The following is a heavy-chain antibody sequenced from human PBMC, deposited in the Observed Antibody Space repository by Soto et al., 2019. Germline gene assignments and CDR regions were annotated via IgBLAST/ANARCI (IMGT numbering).Heavy chain of an antibody. CDR1: GGSFSGYY. D-gene: IGHD5-18*01. J-gene: IGHJ6*03. CDR3: ARGRLPNYYYYYYMDV. CDR2: INHSGST. V-gene: IGHV4-34*01. Sequence: SETLSLTCAVYGGSFSGYYWSWIRQPPGKGLEWIGEINHSGSTNYNPSLKSRVTISVDTSKNQFSLKRSSVTAADTAVYYCARGRLPNYYYYYYMDVWGKGTTVTVSS.